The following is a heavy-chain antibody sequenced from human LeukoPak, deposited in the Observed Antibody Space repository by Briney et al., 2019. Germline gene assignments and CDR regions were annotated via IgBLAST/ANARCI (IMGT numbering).Heavy chain of an antibody. J-gene: IGHJ4*02. D-gene: IGHD3-22*01. CDR3: AKRDSSGSYYFDY. CDR2: INSYGAYT. CDR1: GFTFSSYD. Sequence: GGSLRLSCAASGFTFSSYDMSWVRQAPGKGLEWVSTINSYGAYTYYADSVRGRFTISRDNSKNTLYLQMNSLRAEDTAVFYCAKRDSSGSYYFDYWGQGTLVTVSS. V-gene: IGHV3-23*01.